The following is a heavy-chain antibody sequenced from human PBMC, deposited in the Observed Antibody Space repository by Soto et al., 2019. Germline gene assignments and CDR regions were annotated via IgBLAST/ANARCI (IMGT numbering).Heavy chain of an antibody. Sequence: QLQLQESGPGLVKPSETLSLTCTVSGGSINDDTYYGGWIRQPPGKGLEWIGSIYYSGTSSYNPSLESRVTMSVDTSKKQLSLRLRSVTAADTAVYYCARLHCNSPNCVPLDPWGQGTLVIVSS. CDR2: IYYSGTS. J-gene: IGHJ5*02. CDR1: GGSINDDTYY. V-gene: IGHV4-39*01. D-gene: IGHD2-2*01. CDR3: ARLHCNSPNCVPLDP.